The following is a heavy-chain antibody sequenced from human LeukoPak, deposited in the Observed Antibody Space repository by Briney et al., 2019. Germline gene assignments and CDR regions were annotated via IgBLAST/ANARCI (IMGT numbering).Heavy chain of an antibody. CDR2: IKSDGTGI. V-gene: IGHV3-74*03. Sequence: GGSLRLSCTASGFTFSDYWMYWVRRAPGKGLVWVSRIKSDGTGILYEDFAEGRFTISRDNAKNALYLQMTSLREEDTAVYYCVRGQTIDYWGQGILATVSS. CDR1: GFTFSDYW. J-gene: IGHJ4*02. CDR3: VRGQTIDY. D-gene: IGHD3-10*01.